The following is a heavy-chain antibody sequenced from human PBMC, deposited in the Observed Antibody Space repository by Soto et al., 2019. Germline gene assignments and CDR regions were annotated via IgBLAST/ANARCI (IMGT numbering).Heavy chain of an antibody. J-gene: IGHJ4*02. D-gene: IGHD3-10*01. Sequence: SETLSLTCTVSGGSISSGDYYWSWIRQPPGKGLEWIGYIYYSGSTYYNPSLKSRVTISVDTSKNQFSLKLSSVTAADTAVYYCATIKLGSNRHDYWGQGTLVTVSS. CDR2: IYYSGST. V-gene: IGHV4-30-4*01. CDR1: GGSISSGDYY. CDR3: ATIKLGSNRHDY.